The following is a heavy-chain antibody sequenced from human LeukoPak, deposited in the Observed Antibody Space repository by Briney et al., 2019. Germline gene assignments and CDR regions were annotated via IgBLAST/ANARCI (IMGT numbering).Heavy chain of an antibody. CDR1: GYSFTSYW. J-gene: IGHJ4*02. CDR3: ARSGTPGDIVIVPAAMGFDY. V-gene: IGHV5-51*01. Sequence: GESLKISCKGSGYSFTSYWIGWVRQMPGKGLEWMGIIYPGDSDTRYSPSFQGQVTISADKSISTPYLQWSSLKASDTAMYYCARSGTPGDIVIVPAAMGFDYWGQGTLVTVSS. D-gene: IGHD2-2*01. CDR2: IYPGDSDT.